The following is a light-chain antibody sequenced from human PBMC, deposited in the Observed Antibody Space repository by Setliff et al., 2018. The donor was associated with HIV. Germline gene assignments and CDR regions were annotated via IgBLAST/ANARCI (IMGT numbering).Light chain of an antibody. V-gene: IGLV2-14*01. Sequence: QSALTQPASVSGSPGQSITISCTGTSSDVGGYNYVSWYQQHPGKAPKPMIYDVSKRPSGVSNRFSGSKSGNTASLAISGLQAEDEANYYCSSYTSSSTIYVFGTGTKVTVL. CDR1: SSDVGGYNY. J-gene: IGLJ1*01. CDR2: DVS. CDR3: SSYTSSSTIYV.